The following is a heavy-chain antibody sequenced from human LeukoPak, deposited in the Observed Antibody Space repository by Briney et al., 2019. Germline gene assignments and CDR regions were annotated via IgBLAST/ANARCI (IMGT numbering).Heavy chain of an antibody. Sequence: PGGSLRLSCAASGFTFDDYAMHWVRQAPGKGLEWVSGISWNSGSIGYADSVKGRFTIYRDNAKNSLYLQMNSLRAEDTALYYCAKDLAAAGTDGGFDYWGQGTLVTVSS. CDR3: AKDLAAAGTDGGFDY. CDR1: GFTFDDYA. J-gene: IGHJ4*02. D-gene: IGHD6-13*01. CDR2: ISWNSGSI. V-gene: IGHV3-9*01.